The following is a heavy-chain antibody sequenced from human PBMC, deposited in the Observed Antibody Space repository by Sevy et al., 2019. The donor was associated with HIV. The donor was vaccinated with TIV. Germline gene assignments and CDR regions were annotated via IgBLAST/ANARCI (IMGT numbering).Heavy chain of an antibody. J-gene: IGHJ4*02. D-gene: IGHD5-12*01. CDR2: IHSSGST. V-gene: IGHV4-4*07. CDR1: GGSITSYY. Sequence: SETLSLTCTVSGGSITSYYWSRIRQPAGKGLEWIGRIHSSGSTNNNRSLKSRVTMSVDTSKNQFSLRLSSVTAADTAVYYCARDSGYDQNFDYWGQGTLVTVSS. CDR3: ARDSGYDQNFDY.